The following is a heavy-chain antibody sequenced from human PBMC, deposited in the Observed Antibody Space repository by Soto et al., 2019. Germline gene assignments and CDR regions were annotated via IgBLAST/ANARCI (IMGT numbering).Heavy chain of an antibody. D-gene: IGHD3-10*01. J-gene: IGHJ6*02. Sequence: GSLRLSCAASGFIFSNSGMHWVRQVPGKGLEWVVVISFDGSHEHYADSVRGRFTISRDNSKNTVSLQMNSLRAEDTAVYYCSKDLGFYGSGSFYYYFYGMDVWGQGTTVTVSS. CDR3: SKDLGFYGSGSFYYYFYGMDV. CDR1: GFIFSNSG. V-gene: IGHV3-30*18. CDR2: ISFDGSHE.